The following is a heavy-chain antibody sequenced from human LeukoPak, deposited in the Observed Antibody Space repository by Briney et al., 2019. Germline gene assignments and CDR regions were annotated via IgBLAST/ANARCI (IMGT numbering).Heavy chain of an antibody. J-gene: IGHJ4*02. V-gene: IGHV3-23*01. CDR1: GFTFSSHA. D-gene: IGHD5-18*01. Sequence: PGESLRLSCAASGFTFSSHAMSWVRQAPGKGLEWVSAISGSGGRTYYADSVKGRFSISRDNSKNTLYLQMNRLRAEDTAVYYCAKEGYSDGTDYFDYWGQGTLVTVSS. CDR3: AKEGYSDGTDYFDY. CDR2: ISGSGGRT.